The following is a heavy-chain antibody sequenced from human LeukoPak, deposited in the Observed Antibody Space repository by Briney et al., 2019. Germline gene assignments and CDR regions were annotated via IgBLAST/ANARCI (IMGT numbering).Heavy chain of an antibody. CDR2: ISRTNSI. J-gene: IGHJ4*02. CDR3: ARDHDWGFDY. Sequence: GGSLRLSCAASGFIFNSYAMNWIRQAPGKGLEWVSYISRTNSIYYLDSVRGRFTISRDNAKNSLYLQMNSLRDEDTAVYYCARDHDWGFDYWGQGILVAVSS. D-gene: IGHD2-21*01. V-gene: IGHV3-48*02. CDR1: GFIFNSYA.